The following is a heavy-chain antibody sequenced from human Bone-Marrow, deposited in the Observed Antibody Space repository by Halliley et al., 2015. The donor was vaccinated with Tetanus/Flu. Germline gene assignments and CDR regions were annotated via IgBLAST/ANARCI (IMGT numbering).Heavy chain of an antibody. CDR3: ARGISGSYYRYFDY. CDR2: ISSSGSLI. CDR1: GFTLSSYE. V-gene: IGHV3-48*03. J-gene: IGHJ4*02. Sequence: SLRLSCAASGFTLSSYEMNWVRQAPGKGLEWVSYISSSGSLISYADSVKGRFTISRDNAENSPYLQMNSLRAEDTAVYYCARGISGSYYRYFDYWGQGTLVTVSS. D-gene: IGHD1-26*01.